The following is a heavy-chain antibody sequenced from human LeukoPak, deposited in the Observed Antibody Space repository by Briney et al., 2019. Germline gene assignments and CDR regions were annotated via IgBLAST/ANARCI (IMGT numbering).Heavy chain of an antibody. CDR2: IISKTDGGTT. CDR3: TTGVATIYYYYGMDV. Sequence: GGSLRLSCAASGFTFSNAWMSWVRQAPGKGLEWVGRIISKTDGGTTDYAAPVKGRFTISRDDSKNTLYLQMNSLKTEDTAVYYCTTGVATIYYYYGMDVWGQGTTVTVSS. V-gene: IGHV3-15*01. D-gene: IGHD5-12*01. CDR1: GFTFSNAW. J-gene: IGHJ6*02.